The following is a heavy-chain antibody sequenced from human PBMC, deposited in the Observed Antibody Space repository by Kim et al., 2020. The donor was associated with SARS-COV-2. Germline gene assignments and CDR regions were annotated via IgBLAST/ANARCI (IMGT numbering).Heavy chain of an antibody. CDR2: INHSGST. V-gene: IGHV4-34*01. CDR1: GGSFSGYY. J-gene: IGHJ4*02. D-gene: IGHD6-19*01. CDR3: ARTPAVPRVYYFDY. Sequence: SETLSLTCAVYGGSFSGYYWSWIRQPPGKGLEWIGEINHSGSTNYNPSLKSRVTISVDTSKNQLSLKLSSVTAADTAVYYCARTPAVPRVYYFDYWGQGTLVTVSS.